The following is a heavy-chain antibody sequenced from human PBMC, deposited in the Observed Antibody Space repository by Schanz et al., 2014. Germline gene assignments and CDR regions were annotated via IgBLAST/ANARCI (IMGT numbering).Heavy chain of an antibody. CDR2: INPNTGGT. V-gene: IGHV1-2*06. CDR1: GYTFTAYF. CDR3: AREKGHGYSGLS. D-gene: IGHD5-12*01. J-gene: IGHJ5*02. Sequence: QVLLVQSGAEVKQPGASVKVSCKASGYTFTAYFIHWVRQAPGQGLEWMGRINPNTGGTNFAQKFQGRVTMTRDTYITTAYMALSGLTADDTAVYYCAREKGHGYSGLSWGQGTLLAVSS.